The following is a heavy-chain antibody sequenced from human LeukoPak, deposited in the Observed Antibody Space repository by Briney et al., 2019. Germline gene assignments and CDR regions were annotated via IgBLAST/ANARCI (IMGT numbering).Heavy chain of an antibody. V-gene: IGHV1-46*03. CDR2: INPSGGST. J-gene: IGHJ4*02. Sequence: ASVKVSCKASGYTFTSYYMHWVRQAPGQGLEWRGIINPSGGSTSYAKKFQGRVTMTRDTSTSTVYMELSSLRSEDTAVYYCARDLIMITFGGGLDYWGQGTLVTVSS. CDR3: ARDLIMITFGGGLDY. CDR1: GYTFTSYY. D-gene: IGHD3-16*01.